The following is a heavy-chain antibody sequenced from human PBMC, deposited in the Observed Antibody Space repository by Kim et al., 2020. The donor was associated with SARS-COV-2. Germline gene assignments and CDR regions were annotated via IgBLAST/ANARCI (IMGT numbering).Heavy chain of an antibody. J-gene: IGHJ4*02. CDR3: ATPYGSGGYSFDY. CDR2: FIPEVGKT. CDR1: GYTLTKLS. D-gene: IGHD3-10*01. V-gene: IGHV1-24*01. Sequence: ASVKVSCKVSGYTLTKLSMHWVRQAPGKGLEWMGGFIPEVGKTIYAQKFQGRVTITEDTSTDTAYMELSSLRSEDTAVYYCATPYGSGGYSFDYWGQGAMVTVSS.